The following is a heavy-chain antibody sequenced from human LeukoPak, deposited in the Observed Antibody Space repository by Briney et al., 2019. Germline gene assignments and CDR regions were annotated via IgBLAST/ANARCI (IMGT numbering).Heavy chain of an antibody. CDR2: IGGSST. D-gene: IGHD3-10*01. J-gene: IGHJ4*02. CDR3: AKYRGFGDSYDS. CDR1: GFPFTIYA. Sequence: GGSLRLSCAASGFPFTIYAMSWVRQAPGKGLEWVSSIGGSSTYYADFVKGRFTISRDTSKNTMDLQMNSLRAEDTAIYYCAKYRGFGDSYDSWGQGTLVTGSS. V-gene: IGHV3-23*01.